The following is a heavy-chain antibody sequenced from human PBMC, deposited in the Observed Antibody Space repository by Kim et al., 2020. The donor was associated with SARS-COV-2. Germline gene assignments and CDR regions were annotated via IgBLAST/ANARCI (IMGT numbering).Heavy chain of an antibody. J-gene: IGHJ6*01. D-gene: IGHD2-15*01. Sequence: SVKVSCKASGGTFSQYGISLVRPAPGPGLDCIGSLLPIFGTTPSAPKFQGSVTITAYEFTNTDNMELTSLTSGDTAVYYCARDRGSLSGMDVWGQGTTVTVTS. V-gene: IGHV1-69*13. CDR1: GGTFSQYG. CDR2: LLPIFGTT. CDR3: ARDRGSLSGMDV.